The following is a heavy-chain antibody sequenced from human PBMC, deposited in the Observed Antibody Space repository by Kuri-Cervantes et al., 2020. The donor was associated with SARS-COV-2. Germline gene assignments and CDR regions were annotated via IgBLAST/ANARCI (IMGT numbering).Heavy chain of an antibody. D-gene: IGHD6-19*01. J-gene: IGHJ1*01. V-gene: IGHV4-39*07. Sequence: SETLSLTCTVSGGSISSSSYYWGWIRQPPGKGLEWIGSIYYSGSTYYNPSLKSRVTISVDTSKNQFSLKLSSVTAADTAVYYCASTNVQAVAGTAEYFQHWGQGTLVTVSS. CDR3: ASTNVQAVAGTAEYFQH. CDR2: IYYSGST. CDR1: GGSISSSSYY.